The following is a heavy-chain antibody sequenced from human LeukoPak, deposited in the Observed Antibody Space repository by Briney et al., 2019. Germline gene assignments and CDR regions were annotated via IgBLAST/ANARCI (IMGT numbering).Heavy chain of an antibody. D-gene: IGHD7-27*01. CDR1: GGSISSGDYY. Sequence: SETLSLTCTVSGGSISSGDYYWSWIRQPPGKGLEWIGYIYYSGSTYYNPSLKSRVTISVDTSKNQFSLKLSSVTAADTAVYYCARWATGDHDYWYFDLWGRGTLVTVSS. J-gene: IGHJ2*01. CDR3: ARWATGDHDYWYFDL. V-gene: IGHV4-30-4*08. CDR2: IYYSGST.